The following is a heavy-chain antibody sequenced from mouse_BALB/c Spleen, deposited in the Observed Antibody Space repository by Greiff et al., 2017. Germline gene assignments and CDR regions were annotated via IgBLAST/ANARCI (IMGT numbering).Heavy chain of an antibody. CDR1: GFTFSDYG. J-gene: IGHJ3*01. Sequence: EVQGVESGGGLVQPGGSRKLSCAASGFTFSDYGMAWVRQAPGKGPEWVAFISNLAYSIYYADTVTGRFTISRENAKNTLYLEMSSLRSEDTAMYYCAREGFAYWGQGTLVTVSA. CDR2: ISNLAYSI. CDR3: AREGFAY. V-gene: IGHV5-15*02.